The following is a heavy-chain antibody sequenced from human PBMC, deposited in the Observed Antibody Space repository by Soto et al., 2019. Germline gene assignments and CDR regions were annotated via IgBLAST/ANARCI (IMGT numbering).Heavy chain of an antibody. Sequence: GGSLRLSCAASGFTFSSYAMSWVRQAPGKGLEWVSAISGSGGSTYYADSVKGRFTISRDNSKNTLYLQMNSLRAEDTAVYYCAKDVPTVTPYYYYGMDVWGQGTTVTVSS. CDR2: ISGSGGST. D-gene: IGHD4-17*01. CDR3: AKDVPTVTPYYYYGMDV. CDR1: GFTFSSYA. V-gene: IGHV3-23*01. J-gene: IGHJ6*02.